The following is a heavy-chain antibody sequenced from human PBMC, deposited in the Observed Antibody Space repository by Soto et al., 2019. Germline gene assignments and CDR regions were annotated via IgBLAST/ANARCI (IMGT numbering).Heavy chain of an antibody. CDR2: IYYSGGT. Sequence: PSETLSLTCTVSGGSISSYYWSWIRQPPGKGLEWIGYIYYSGGTNYNPSLKSRVTISVDTSKNQFSLKLSSVTAADTAVYYCARRMITFGGVIANYYYYYMDVWGKGTTVTVSS. D-gene: IGHD3-16*02. J-gene: IGHJ6*03. V-gene: IGHV4-59*08. CDR3: ARRMITFGGVIANYYYYYMDV. CDR1: GGSISSYY.